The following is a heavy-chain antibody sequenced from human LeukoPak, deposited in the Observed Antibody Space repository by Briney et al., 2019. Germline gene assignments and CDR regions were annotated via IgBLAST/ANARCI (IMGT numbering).Heavy chain of an antibody. D-gene: IGHD2-2*01. V-gene: IGHV3-23*01. CDR3: AKAPYYQPVDY. J-gene: IGHJ4*02. CDR2: INGNGDST. Sequence: GGSLRLSCAASGFTFSNYAMNWVRLAPGKGLEWVSGINGNGDSTYYADSVKGRFTISRDNSKNTLYLQMNSLRAEDTAVYYCAKAPYYQPVDYWGQGTLVTVSS. CDR1: GFTFSNYA.